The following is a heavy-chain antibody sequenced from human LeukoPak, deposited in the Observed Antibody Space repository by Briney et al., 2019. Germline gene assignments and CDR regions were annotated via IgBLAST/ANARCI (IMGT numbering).Heavy chain of an antibody. J-gene: IGHJ4*02. D-gene: IGHD2/OR15-2a*01. CDR1: GLTFSSHW. V-gene: IGHV3-74*01. CDR3: VSFYETY. CDR2: INSDGSWT. Sequence: PGGSLRLSCAASGLTFSSHWMHWVRQAPGKGLVWVSHINSDGSWTSHADSVKGRFTISKDNAKNTVYLQMNNLRAEDTAVYYCVSFYETYWGRGTLVTVSS.